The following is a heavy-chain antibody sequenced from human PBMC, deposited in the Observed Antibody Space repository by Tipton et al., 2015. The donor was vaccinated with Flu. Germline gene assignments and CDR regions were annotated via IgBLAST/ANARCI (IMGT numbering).Heavy chain of an antibody. V-gene: IGHV4-39*01. J-gene: IGHJ4*02. D-gene: IGHD3-10*02. Sequence: TLSLTCTVSSGSIRSTNYFCAWIRQPPGKRLELIGSIYPSGTTYYNPSLKSRVTISVDTSKSQFSLTLRSVTAADTAVYYCARLSYYDVDLKNFYFDYWGQGALVTVSS. CDR1: SGSIRSTNYF. CDR3: ARLSYYDVDLKNFYFDY. CDR2: IYPSGTT.